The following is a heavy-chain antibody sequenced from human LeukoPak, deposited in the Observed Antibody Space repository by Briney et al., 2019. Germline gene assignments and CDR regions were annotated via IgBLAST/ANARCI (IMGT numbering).Heavy chain of an antibody. D-gene: IGHD5-12*01. Sequence: SQTLSLTCTVSGDSISSGDYYWSWIRQPAGKGLEWTGRISSSGSTNYNPSLKSRVTISVDTSKNQFSLKLSSVTAADTAVYYCAKDPILSGYDSWGQGTLVTVSS. V-gene: IGHV4-61*02. CDR2: ISSSGST. CDR3: AKDPILSGYDS. CDR1: GDSISSGDYY. J-gene: IGHJ5*02.